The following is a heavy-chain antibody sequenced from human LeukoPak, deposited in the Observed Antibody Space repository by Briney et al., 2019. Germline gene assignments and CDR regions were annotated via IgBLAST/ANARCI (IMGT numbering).Heavy chain of an antibody. CDR3: AKDGGIAAAGD. D-gene: IGHD6-13*01. J-gene: IGHJ4*02. CDR1: GFTFSSYG. Sequence: GGSLRLSCAASGFTFSSYGMHWVRQAPGKGLEWVSYIGYSGTSTNYADSVKGRFTISRDNAKNSLYLQMNSLRAEDTAVYYCAKDGGIAAAGDWGQGTLVTVSS. V-gene: IGHV3-48*04. CDR2: IGYSGTST.